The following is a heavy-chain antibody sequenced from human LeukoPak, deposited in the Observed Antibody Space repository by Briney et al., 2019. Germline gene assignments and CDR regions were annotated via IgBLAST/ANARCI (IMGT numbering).Heavy chain of an antibody. D-gene: IGHD3-22*01. CDR1: GFTFSNAW. CDR3: TTDITMIVVVG. CDR2: IKSKTDGGTT. Sequence: GGSLTLSCGPSGFTFSNAWMRWVRQAPGEGLECVGRIKSKTDGGTTDYAAPVKGRFTISRDDSKNTLYLQMNSLKTEDPAVYYCTTDITMIVVVGRGQGTLVTVSS. J-gene: IGHJ4*02. V-gene: IGHV3-15*01.